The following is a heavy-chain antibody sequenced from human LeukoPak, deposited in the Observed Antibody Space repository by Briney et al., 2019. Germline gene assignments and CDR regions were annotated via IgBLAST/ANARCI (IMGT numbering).Heavy chain of an antibody. J-gene: IGHJ4*02. CDR2: ISWNSGSI. D-gene: IGHD3-22*01. V-gene: IGHV3-9*01. Sequence: GRSLRLSCAASGFTFDDYAMHWVRHAPGKGLEWVSGISWNSGSIGYADSVKGRFTISRDNAKNSLYLQMNSLRAEDTALYYCAKGIVVVISSPFDYWGQGTLVTVSS. CDR3: AKGIVVVISSPFDY. CDR1: GFTFDDYA.